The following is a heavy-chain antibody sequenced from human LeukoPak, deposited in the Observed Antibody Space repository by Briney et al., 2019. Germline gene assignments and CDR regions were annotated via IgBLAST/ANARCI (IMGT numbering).Heavy chain of an antibody. CDR1: GGSFSGYY. Sequence: SETLSLTCAVYGGSFSGYYWSWIRQPPGKGLEWIGRIYTSGSTNYNPSLKSRVTMSVDTSKNQFSLKLSSVTAADTAVYYCARGGRSGYYRGYFDYWGQGTLVTVSS. CDR2: IYTSGST. D-gene: IGHD3-22*01. CDR3: ARGGRSGYYRGYFDY. V-gene: IGHV4-59*10. J-gene: IGHJ4*02.